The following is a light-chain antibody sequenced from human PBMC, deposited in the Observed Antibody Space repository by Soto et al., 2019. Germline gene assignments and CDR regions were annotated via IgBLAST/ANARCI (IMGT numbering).Light chain of an antibody. CDR2: GAS. CDR3: QQYNNWPL. J-gene: IGKJ1*01. V-gene: IGKV3-15*01. Sequence: ERVMTHAPATLSVSPGERATLSCRASQSVSSNLAWYQQKPGQAPRLLIYGASTRATGIPARFSGSGSGTEFTLTISSLQSEDFAVYYCQQYNNWPLFGQGTKVDIK. CDR1: QSVSSN.